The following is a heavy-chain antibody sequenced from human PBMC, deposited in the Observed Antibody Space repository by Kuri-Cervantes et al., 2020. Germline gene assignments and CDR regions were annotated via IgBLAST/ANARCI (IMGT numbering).Heavy chain of an antibody. Sequence: GGSLRLSCAASGFTFSSYSMNWVRQAPGKGLEWVSSISSSSSYIYYADSVKGRFTISRDNAKNSLYLQMNSLRAEDTAVYYCARDLGIVGALYYFDYWGQGTLVTVSS. J-gene: IGHJ4*02. CDR3: ARDLGIVGALYYFDY. V-gene: IGHV3-21*01. CDR2: ISSSSSYI. D-gene: IGHD1-26*01. CDR1: GFTFSSYS.